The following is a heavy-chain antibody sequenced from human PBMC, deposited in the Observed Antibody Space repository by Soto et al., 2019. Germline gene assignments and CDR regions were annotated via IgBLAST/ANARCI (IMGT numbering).Heavy chain of an antibody. D-gene: IGHD2-8*01. CDR1: GYTFTSYG. V-gene: IGHV1-18*01. CDR2: ISAYNGNT. CDR3: ARDHIVLMVYAIEGRNAFDI. J-gene: IGHJ3*02. Sequence: GASVKVSCKASGYTFTSYGISWVRQAPGQGLEWMGWISAYNGNTNYAQKLQGRVTMTTDTSTSTAYMELRSLRSDDTAVYYCARDHIVLMVYAIEGRNAFDIWGQGTMVTVS.